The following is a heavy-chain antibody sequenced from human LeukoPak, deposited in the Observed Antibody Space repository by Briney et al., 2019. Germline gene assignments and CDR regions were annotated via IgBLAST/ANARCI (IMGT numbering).Heavy chain of an antibody. J-gene: IGHJ3*02. CDR3: ARDTKRHAFDI. Sequence: ASETLSLTCTVSGGSISSGSYYWNWIRQPAGKGLEWIGRIYTSGNTNYNPSLKSRVTISVDTSKNQFSLKLSSVTAADTAVYYCARDTKRHAFDIWGQGTMVTVSS. V-gene: IGHV4-61*02. CDR1: GGSISSGSYY. D-gene: IGHD2-8*01. CDR2: IYTSGNT.